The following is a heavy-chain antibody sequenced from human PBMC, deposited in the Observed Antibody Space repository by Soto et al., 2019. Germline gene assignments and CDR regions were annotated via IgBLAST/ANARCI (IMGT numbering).Heavy chain of an antibody. CDR2: IIYDGSKK. J-gene: IGHJ3*01. D-gene: IGHD2-15*01. CDR3: ARGRCSGGSCYSGDAFDL. CDR1: GFRFSSSG. Sequence: GGSLRLSCAASGFRFSSSGMHWVRQAPGKGLEWVAVIIYDGSKKEYADSVKGRFTVSRDNSKDTVYLQMNSLTAEDTALYYCARGRCSGGSCYSGDAFDLWGQGTMVTVSS. V-gene: IGHV3-33*08.